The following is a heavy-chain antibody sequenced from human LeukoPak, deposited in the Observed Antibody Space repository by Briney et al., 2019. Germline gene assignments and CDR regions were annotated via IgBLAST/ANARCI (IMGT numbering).Heavy chain of an antibody. J-gene: IGHJ5*02. V-gene: IGHV4-39*01. CDR2: IYYSGST. Sequence: PSATLSLTCTVSGGSISISSYYSGWIRQPPGKGLEWIGRIYYSGSTYSNSSLKIRATISVDTSNNHFSLKLSSVTAADTAVYYCARQQQYYDILTGYYPLGWFDPWGQGTLVTVSS. D-gene: IGHD3-9*01. CDR1: GGSISISSYY. CDR3: ARQQQYYDILTGYYPLGWFDP.